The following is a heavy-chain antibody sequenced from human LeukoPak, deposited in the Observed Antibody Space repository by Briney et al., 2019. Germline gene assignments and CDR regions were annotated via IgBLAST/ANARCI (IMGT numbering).Heavy chain of an antibody. J-gene: IGHJ4*02. CDR2: ISAYNGNT. Sequence: ASVKVSCKASGYTFTSYGISWVRQAPGQGLEWMGWISAYNGNTNYAQKLQGRVTMTTDTSTSTAYMELRSLRSDDTAVYYCARVLPKYSDSSGYYPRPDFGYWGQGTLVTVSS. CDR1: GYTFTSYG. V-gene: IGHV1-18*01. D-gene: IGHD3-22*01. CDR3: ARVLPKYSDSSGYYPRPDFGY.